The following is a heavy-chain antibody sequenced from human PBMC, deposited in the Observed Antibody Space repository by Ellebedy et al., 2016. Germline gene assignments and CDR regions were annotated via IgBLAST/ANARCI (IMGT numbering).Heavy chain of an antibody. CDR3: TTGPAAGMDV. CDR1: GFTFSNAW. CDR2: IKSKTDGGTT. D-gene: IGHD2-15*01. J-gene: IGHJ6*02. Sequence: GESLKISCAASGFTFSNAWMNWVRQAPGKGLEWVGRIKSKTDGGTTDYAAPVKGRFTIPRDVSKNTLYLQMNSLKTEDTAVYYCTTGPAAGMDVWGQGTTVTVSS. V-gene: IGHV3-15*07.